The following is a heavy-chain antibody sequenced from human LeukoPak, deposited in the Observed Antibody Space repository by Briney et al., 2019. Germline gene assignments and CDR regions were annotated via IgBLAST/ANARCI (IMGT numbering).Heavy chain of an antibody. D-gene: IGHD2-2*01. CDR3: TTDFVVVPAAMTY. Sequence: GGYLRLSCAASGFTFSNAWMSWVRQAPGKGLEWVGRIKSKTDGGTTDYAAPVKGRFTISRDDSKNTLYLQMNSLKTEDTAVYYCTTDFVVVPAAMTYWGQGTLVTVSS. CDR1: GFTFSNAW. CDR2: IKSKTDGGTT. V-gene: IGHV3-15*01. J-gene: IGHJ4*02.